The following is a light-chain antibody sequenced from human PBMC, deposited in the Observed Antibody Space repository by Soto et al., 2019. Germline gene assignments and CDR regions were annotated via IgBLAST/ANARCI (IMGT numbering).Light chain of an antibody. J-gene: IGLJ2*01. V-gene: IGLV1-40*01. CDR3: QSYDSSLSGVV. CDR1: SSNIGAGYD. Sequence: QSVLTQPPSVSGAPGQRVTISCTGSSSNIGAGYDVHWYQQLPGTAPKLLIYGSTNRPSGVPDRFSGSKSGTSASLAITGLQAEDEADYYCQSYDSSLSGVVFGRGTKLTVL. CDR2: GST.